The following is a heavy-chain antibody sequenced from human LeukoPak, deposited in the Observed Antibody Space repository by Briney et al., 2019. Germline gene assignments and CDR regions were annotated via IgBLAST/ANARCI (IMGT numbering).Heavy chain of an antibody. CDR2: ISGSGGTT. V-gene: IGHV3-23*01. D-gene: IGHD3-16*01. CDR3: AKGGVKLWSNNWFDP. Sequence: PGGSLRLSCAASGFTFSNYAMTWVRQAPGKGLEWVSAISGSGGTTYYADSVKGRFTISRDKSKNTLYLQMNSLKADDTAVYYCAKGGVKLWSNNWFDPWGQGTLVTVSS. J-gene: IGHJ5*02. CDR1: GFTFSNYA.